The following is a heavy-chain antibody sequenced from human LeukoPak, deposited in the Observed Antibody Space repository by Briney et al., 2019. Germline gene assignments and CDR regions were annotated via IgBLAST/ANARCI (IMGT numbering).Heavy chain of an antibody. V-gene: IGHV3-53*01. CDR2: IYSGGST. CDR1: GFTVSSNY. D-gene: IGHD3-3*01. Sequence: GGSLRLSCAASGFTVSSNYMSWVRQAPGKGLEWVSVIYSGGSTYYADSVKGRFTISRDNSKNTLYLQMNSLRAEDTAVYYCARVMSGYYVVLDVWGQGTMVTVSS. CDR3: ARVMSGYYVVLDV. J-gene: IGHJ3*01.